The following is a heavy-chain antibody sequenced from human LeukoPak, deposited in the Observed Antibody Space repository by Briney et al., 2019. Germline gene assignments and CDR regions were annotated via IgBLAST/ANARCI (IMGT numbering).Heavy chain of an antibody. V-gene: IGHV1-18*01. CDR2: ISAYNGNT. Sequence: ASVKVSCKASGYTFTSYGISWVRQAPGQGLEWMGWISAYNGNTNYAQKLQGTVAMTTDTSTSTAYMELRSLRSDDTAVYYCAREGIARNWFDPWGQGTLVTVSS. J-gene: IGHJ5*02. CDR3: AREGIARNWFDP. D-gene: IGHD6-13*01. CDR1: GYTFTSYG.